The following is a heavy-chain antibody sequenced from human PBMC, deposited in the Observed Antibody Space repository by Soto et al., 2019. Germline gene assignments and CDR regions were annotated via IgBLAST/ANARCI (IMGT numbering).Heavy chain of an antibody. CDR3: AHSSGYDYIWGSYRYKIAFDI. CDR1: GFSLSTSGVG. V-gene: IGHV2-5*02. Sequence: SGPTLVNPTQTLTLTCTFSGFSLSTSGVGVGWIRQPPGKALEWLALIYWDDDKRYSPSLKSRLTITKDTSKNQVVLTMTNMDPVDTATYYCAHSSGYDYIWGSYRYKIAFDIWGQGTMVTVS. CDR2: IYWDDDK. D-gene: IGHD3-16*02. J-gene: IGHJ3*02.